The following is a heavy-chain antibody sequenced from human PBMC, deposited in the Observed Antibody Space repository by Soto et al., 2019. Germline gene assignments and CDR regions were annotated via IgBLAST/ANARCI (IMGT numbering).Heavy chain of an antibody. J-gene: IGHJ3*02. CDR2: IWYDGSNK. Sequence: GGSLRLSCAASGFTFSSYGMHWVRQAPGKGLEWVAVIWYDGSNKYYADSVKGRFTISRDNSKNTLYLQMNSLRAEDTAVYYCARESADLYDFWSGYYAFDIWGQGTMVTVSS. D-gene: IGHD3-3*01. CDR3: ARESADLYDFWSGYYAFDI. CDR1: GFTFSSYG. V-gene: IGHV3-33*08.